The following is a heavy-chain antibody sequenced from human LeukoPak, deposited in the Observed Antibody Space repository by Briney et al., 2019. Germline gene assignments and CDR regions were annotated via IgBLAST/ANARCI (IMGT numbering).Heavy chain of an antibody. CDR2: ISYDGSNK. D-gene: IGHD6-13*01. Sequence: PGGSLRLSCAASGFTFNDYAMHWVRQAPGKGLEWVAVISYDGSNKYYADSVKGRFTISRDNSKNTLYLQMNSLRAEDTAVYYCARGGSSWDFAFDIWGQGTMVTVSS. V-gene: IGHV3-30*04. CDR1: GFTFNDYA. J-gene: IGHJ3*02. CDR3: ARGGSSWDFAFDI.